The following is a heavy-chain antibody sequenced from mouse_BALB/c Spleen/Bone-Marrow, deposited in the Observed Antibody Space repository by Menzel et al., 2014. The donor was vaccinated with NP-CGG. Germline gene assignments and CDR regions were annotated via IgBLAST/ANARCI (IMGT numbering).Heavy chain of an antibody. CDR2: ISTGGSQT. Sequence: EVKLMESGGDLVKPGGSLKLSCAASGFTFSSYGMSWVRQTPDKRPEWVATISTGGSQTYYTDSVKGRFTISRDNAKNTLYLQMSSLKSEDSAIYYCARRGYDNSYWYFGVWGAGTTVTVSS. V-gene: IGHV5-6*02. CDR3: ARRGYDNSYWYFGV. CDR1: GFTFSSYG. D-gene: IGHD2-10*02. J-gene: IGHJ1*01.